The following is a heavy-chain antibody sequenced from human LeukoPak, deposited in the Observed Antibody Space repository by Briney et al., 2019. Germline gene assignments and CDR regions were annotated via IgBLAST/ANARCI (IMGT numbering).Heavy chain of an antibody. CDR2: ISSSSSYI. D-gene: IGHD3-22*01. V-gene: IGHV3-21*04. Sequence: GGSLRLSCAASGFTFSSYSMNWVRQAPGKGLEWVSSISSSSSYIYYADSVKGRFTISRDNAKNSLFLQMNSLRAEDTALYYCARGFTMIVVAPFDYWGQGTLVTVSS. J-gene: IGHJ4*02. CDR3: ARGFTMIVVAPFDY. CDR1: GFTFSSYS.